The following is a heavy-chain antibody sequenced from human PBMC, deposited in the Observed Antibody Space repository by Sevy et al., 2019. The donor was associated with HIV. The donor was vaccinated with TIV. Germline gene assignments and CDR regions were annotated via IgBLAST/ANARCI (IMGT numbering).Heavy chain of an antibody. CDR3: AQGFYNWNGNAFDI. V-gene: IGHV3-23*01. CDR2: ISGGSAGT. J-gene: IGHJ3*02. Sequence: GGSLRLSCAASGFTFSSYAMTWVRQAPGKGLEWVSGISGGSAGTYYADSVKGRFTISRDNSKNTLYLQMNSLRAEDTAVYYCAQGFYNWNGNAFDIWGQGTMVTVSS. CDR1: GFTFSSYA. D-gene: IGHD1-20*01.